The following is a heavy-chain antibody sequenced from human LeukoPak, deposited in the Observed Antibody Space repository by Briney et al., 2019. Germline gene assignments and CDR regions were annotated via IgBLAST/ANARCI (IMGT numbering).Heavy chain of an antibody. D-gene: IGHD6-13*01. CDR1: GYTFTSYA. CDR3: ARDLRIAAAANWFDP. CDR2: IIPILGIA. V-gene: IGHV1-69*04. J-gene: IGHJ5*02. Sequence: SVKVSCKASGYTFTSYAIIWVRQAPGQGLEWMGRIIPILGIANYAQKFQGRVTITADKSTGTAYMELSSLRSEDTAVYYCARDLRIAAAANWFDPWGQGTLVTVSS.